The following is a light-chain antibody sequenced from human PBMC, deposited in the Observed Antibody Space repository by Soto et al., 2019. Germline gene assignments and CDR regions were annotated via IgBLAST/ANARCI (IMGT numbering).Light chain of an antibody. CDR1: SSDVGGYNY. V-gene: IGLV2-8*01. CDR2: EVS. Sequence: ALTQPPSASGSPGQSVTISCTGTSSDVGGYNYVSWYQQHPGKAPKLMIYEVSKRPSGVPDRFSGSKSGNTASLTVSGLQAEDEADYYCSSYAGSNNYWVFGGGTKLTVL. J-gene: IGLJ3*02. CDR3: SSYAGSNNYWV.